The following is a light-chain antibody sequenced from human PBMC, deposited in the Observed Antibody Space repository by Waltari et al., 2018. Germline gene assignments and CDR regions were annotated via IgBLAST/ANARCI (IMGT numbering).Light chain of an antibody. Sequence: EIVFTQSQGTLTLSLGERATVSCRASQSVSRALAWYQQKPGQAPRLLIYGASTRATGIPDRFSGSGSGTDFSLTISRLEPDDFAVYYCQHYLRLPVTFGQGTTVEI. CDR2: GAS. V-gene: IGKV3-20*01. CDR1: QSVSRA. J-gene: IGKJ1*01. CDR3: QHYLRLPVT.